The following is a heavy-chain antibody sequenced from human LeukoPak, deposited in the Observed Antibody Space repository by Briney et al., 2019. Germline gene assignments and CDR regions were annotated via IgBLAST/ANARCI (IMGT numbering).Heavy chain of an antibody. J-gene: IGHJ6*02. CDR3: ALNRGELYGMDV. CDR2: IYYSGST. D-gene: IGHD1-26*01. Sequence: SETLSLTCTVSGGSISSYYWSWIRQPPGKGLKWIGYIYYSGSTNYNPSLKSRVTISVDTSKNQFSLKLSSVTAADTAVYYCALNRGELYGMDVWGQGTTVTVSS. V-gene: IGHV4-59*01. CDR1: GGSISSYY.